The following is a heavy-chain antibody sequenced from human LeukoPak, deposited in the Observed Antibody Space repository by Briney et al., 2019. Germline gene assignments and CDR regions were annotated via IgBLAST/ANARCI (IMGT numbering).Heavy chain of an antibody. Sequence: SETLSLTCTVSGGSISSGGYYWSWIRQHPGKGLECIGYIYYSGSTYYNPSLKSRVTISVDTSKNQFSLKLSSVTAADTAVYYCAREDYTKTSWFDPWGQGTLVTVSS. J-gene: IGHJ5*02. D-gene: IGHD4-11*01. CDR1: GGSISSGGYY. CDR3: AREDYTKTSWFDP. V-gene: IGHV4-31*03. CDR2: IYYSGST.